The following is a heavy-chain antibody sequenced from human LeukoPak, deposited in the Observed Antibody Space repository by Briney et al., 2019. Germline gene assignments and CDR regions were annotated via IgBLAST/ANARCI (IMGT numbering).Heavy chain of an antibody. CDR3: AKCAPPRGVRGSLDY. V-gene: IGHV3-30*18. Sequence: GGSLRLSCAASGFTFSSYGMHWVRQAPGKGPEWVAVISYDGSNKYYADSVKGRFTISRDNSKNTLYLQMNSLGAEDTAVYYCAKCAPPRGVRGSLDYWGQGTLVTVSS. CDR2: ISYDGSNK. J-gene: IGHJ4*02. CDR1: GFTFSSYG. D-gene: IGHD3-10*01.